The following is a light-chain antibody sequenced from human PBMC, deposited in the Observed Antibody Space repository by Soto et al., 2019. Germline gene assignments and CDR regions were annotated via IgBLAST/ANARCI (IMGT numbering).Light chain of an antibody. J-gene: IGLJ3*02. V-gene: IGLV8-61*01. Sequence: QTVVTQEPSFSVSPGGTVTLTCGLSSGSVSTSYYPSWYQQTPGQAPRTLIYNTNTRSSGVPDRFSGSILGNKAALTITGAQADDESDYYCVLYLGSGIPGVFGGGTKVTVL. CDR1: SGSVSTSYY. CDR3: VLYLGSGIPGV. CDR2: NTN.